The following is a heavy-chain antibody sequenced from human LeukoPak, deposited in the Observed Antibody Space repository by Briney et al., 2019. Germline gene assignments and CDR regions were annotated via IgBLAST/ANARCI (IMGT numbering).Heavy chain of an antibody. CDR1: GYTFTGYY. CDR3: ARGPLYCGGDCGHDY. J-gene: IGHJ4*02. D-gene: IGHD2-21*02. CDR2: INPNSGGT. V-gene: IGHV1-2*02. Sequence: ASVKVSCKASGYTFTGYYMHWVRQAPGQGLEWMGWINPNSGGTNYAQKFQGRVTMTRDMSTSTVYMELSSLRSEDTAVYYCARGPLYCGGDCGHDYWGQGTLVTVSS.